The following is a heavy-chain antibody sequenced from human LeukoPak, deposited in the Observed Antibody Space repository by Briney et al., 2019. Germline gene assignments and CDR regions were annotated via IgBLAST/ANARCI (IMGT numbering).Heavy chain of an antibody. D-gene: IGHD5-18*01. V-gene: IGHV4-39*01. J-gene: IGHJ4*02. CDR2: IYYSGST. CDR3: AWIQLWHTVFDY. Sequence: SSETLSLTCTVSGGSISSSSYYWGWIRQPPGKGLEWIGSIYYSGSTYYNPSLKSRVTISVDTSKNQFSLKLSSVTAADTAVYYCAWIQLWHTVFDYWGQGTLVTVSS. CDR1: GGSISSSSYY.